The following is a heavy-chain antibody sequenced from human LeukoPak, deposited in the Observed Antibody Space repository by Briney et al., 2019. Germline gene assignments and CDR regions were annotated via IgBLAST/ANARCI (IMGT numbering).Heavy chain of an antibody. J-gene: IGHJ5*02. Sequence: ASVTVSCKASGYTFTSYGISWVRQAPGQGLEWMGWISAYNGNTNYAQKLQGRVTMTTDTSTSTAYMELRSLRSDDTAVYYCARTPGGKYYYDSSGAFDPWGQGTLVTVSS. CDR2: ISAYNGNT. V-gene: IGHV1-18*01. CDR3: ARTPGGKYYYDSSGAFDP. D-gene: IGHD3-22*01. CDR1: GYTFTSYG.